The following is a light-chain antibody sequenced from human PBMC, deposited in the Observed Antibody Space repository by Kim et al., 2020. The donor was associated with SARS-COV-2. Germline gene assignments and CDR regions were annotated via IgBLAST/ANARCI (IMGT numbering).Light chain of an antibody. J-gene: IGKJ1*01. CDR1: QDIANS. Sequence: VSVGERVIIPCRASQDIANSLAWYQQKPGKVPQVLIYAASTLQSGVPSRFSGSGSGTEFTLTIGSLQTEDVATYYCQKYNSAPWTFGPGTKVDIK. CDR2: AAS. V-gene: IGKV1-27*01. CDR3: QKYNSAPWT.